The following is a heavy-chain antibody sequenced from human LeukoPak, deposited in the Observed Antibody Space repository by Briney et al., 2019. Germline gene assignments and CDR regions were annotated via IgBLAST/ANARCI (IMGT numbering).Heavy chain of an antibody. CDR1: GYSFIAYY. Sequence: ASVKVSCKTSGYSFIAYYIHWVRQAPGQGLEWMGWINPKTGDTRYAQKLRGRVTMTRDTSVSTVYMDLSGLRSDDTAVYFCARDGYRNELDHWSRGTRVTVSS. CDR3: ARDGYRNELDH. V-gene: IGHV1-2*02. CDR2: INPKTGDT. J-gene: IGHJ4*02. D-gene: IGHD5-24*01.